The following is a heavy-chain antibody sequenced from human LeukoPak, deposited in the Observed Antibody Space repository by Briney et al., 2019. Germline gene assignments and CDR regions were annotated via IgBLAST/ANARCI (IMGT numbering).Heavy chain of an antibody. CDR2: ISYDGSNK. CDR3: TTDPTPGFQH. Sequence: PGGSLRLSCAASGFTFSSYGMHWVRQAPGKGLEWVAVISYDGSNKYYADSVKGRFTISRDNSKNTLYLQMNSLKTEDTAVYYCTTDPTPGFQHWGQGTLVTVSS. V-gene: IGHV3-30*03. D-gene: IGHD2-15*01. CDR1: GFTFSSYG. J-gene: IGHJ1*01.